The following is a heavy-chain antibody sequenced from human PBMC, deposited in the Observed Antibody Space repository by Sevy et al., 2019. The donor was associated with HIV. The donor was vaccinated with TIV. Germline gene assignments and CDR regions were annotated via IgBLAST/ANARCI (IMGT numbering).Heavy chain of an antibody. D-gene: IGHD2-2*01. CDR1: GYTFTSYA. Sequence: ASVKVSCKASGYTFTSYAISWVRQAPGQGLEWMGWISTFNVNTNNAQKFQGRVTMTTDTSTSTAYMELRSLRSDDTAVYYCARDDCSNLSCYGSRLYWGQGTLVTVSS. V-gene: IGHV1-18*01. CDR2: ISTFNVNT. CDR3: ARDDCSNLSCYGSRLY. J-gene: IGHJ4*02.